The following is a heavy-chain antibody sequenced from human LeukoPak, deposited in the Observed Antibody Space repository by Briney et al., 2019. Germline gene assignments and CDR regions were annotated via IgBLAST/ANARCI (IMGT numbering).Heavy chain of an antibody. CDR3: ARARDRGGVSSTSPNY. J-gene: IGHJ4*02. CDR1: GFTFSSYW. D-gene: IGHD2-2*01. Sequence: GGSLRLSCAASGFTFSSYWMSWVRQAPGKGLEWVANIKQDGGHKYYVDSVRGRFTISRDNAKNSLYLQMNSLRAEDTAVYYCARARDRGGVSSTSPNYWGQGTLVTVSS. V-gene: IGHV3-7*01. CDR2: IKQDGGHK.